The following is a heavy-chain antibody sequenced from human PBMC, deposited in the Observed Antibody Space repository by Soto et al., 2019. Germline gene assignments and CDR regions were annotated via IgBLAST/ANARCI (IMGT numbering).Heavy chain of an antibody. CDR1: GFTFSSYA. J-gene: IGHJ4*02. Sequence: GGSLRLSCAASGFTFSSYAMGWVRQGPGKGLEWVAVVSIGGSTHYADSVRGRFAISRDNSKNTLSLQMNSLTAEDTAVYFCAKRRGAGGHFDYWGQGALVTVSS. CDR3: AKRRGAGGHFDY. CDR2: VSIGGST. D-gene: IGHD2-15*01. V-gene: IGHV3-23*01.